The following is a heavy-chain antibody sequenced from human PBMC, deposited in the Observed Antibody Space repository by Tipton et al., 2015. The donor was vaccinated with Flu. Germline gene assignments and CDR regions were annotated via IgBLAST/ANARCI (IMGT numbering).Heavy chain of an antibody. CDR2: IYTSGST. V-gene: IGHV4-61*02. CDR1: GGSIRSATYY. Sequence: TLSLTCTVSGGSIRSATYYWSWIRQPAGRGLEWIGRIYTSGSTNYNTSLKSRVTISVDTSKNQFSLKLRSVTAAVTAVYYCARDYGDYNWFDPWGQGTLVTVSS. J-gene: IGHJ5*02. CDR3: ARDYGDYNWFDP. D-gene: IGHD4-17*01.